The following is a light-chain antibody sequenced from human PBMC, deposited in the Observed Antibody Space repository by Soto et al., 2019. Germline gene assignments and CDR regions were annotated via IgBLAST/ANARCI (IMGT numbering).Light chain of an antibody. J-gene: IGKJ1*01. Sequence: EIVLTQSPGTLSLSPGERATLSCRASQSVSSSYLAWYQQKPGQAPRLLIYGASSRATGIPDRFSGSGSGTDFTLTFSRLEPEVFAVYYCQQYGSSRTFGQGTKVDIK. CDR2: GAS. CDR3: QQYGSSRT. CDR1: QSVSSSY. V-gene: IGKV3-20*01.